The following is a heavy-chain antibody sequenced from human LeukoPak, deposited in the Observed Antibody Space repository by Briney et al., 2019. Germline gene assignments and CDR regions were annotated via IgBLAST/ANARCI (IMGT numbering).Heavy chain of an antibody. V-gene: IGHV4-39*01. CDR3: ARLGFCTTTSCP. CDR1: GGSVTSSTYY. D-gene: IGHD2-2*01. J-gene: IGHJ5*02. CDR2: ISYRGST. Sequence: ETLSLTCTVSGGSVTSSTYYWGWIRQPPGKGLEWIATISYRGSTYNPALKSRVTISVDTSKNQFSLKLSSVTAADTAVYYCARLGFCTTTSCPWGQGILVTVSS.